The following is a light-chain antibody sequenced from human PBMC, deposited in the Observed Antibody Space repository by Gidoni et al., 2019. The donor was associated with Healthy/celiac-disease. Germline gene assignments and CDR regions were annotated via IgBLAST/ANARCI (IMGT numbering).Light chain of an antibody. CDR1: QGIRND. J-gene: IGKJ1*01. Sequence: AIQMTQSPSSLSASVGDRVTITCRASQGIRNDVGWYQQKPGKAPKLLIYAASSLQSGVPSRFSGSGSGTDFTLTISSLQPEDFATYYCLQDYNYPRTCGQGTKVEIK. V-gene: IGKV1-6*01. CDR3: LQDYNYPRT. CDR2: AAS.